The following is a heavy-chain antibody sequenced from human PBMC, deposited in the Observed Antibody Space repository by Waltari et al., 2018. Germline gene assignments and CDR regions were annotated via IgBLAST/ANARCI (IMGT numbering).Heavy chain of an antibody. CDR1: AGRFPTFG. Sequence: QVQLVQSGAEVKTPGSSVKVPCKAAAGRFPTFGLYWVRQAPGQGLEWMGGIIPTFQKVAYAHEFQGRVSITADDYTGTAYMELTSLRFEDTAVYYCAAGTPLRFFVHWGQGTRVTVSS. V-gene: IGHV1-69*01. J-gene: IGHJ4*02. CDR2: IIPTFQKV. CDR3: AAGTPLRFFVH.